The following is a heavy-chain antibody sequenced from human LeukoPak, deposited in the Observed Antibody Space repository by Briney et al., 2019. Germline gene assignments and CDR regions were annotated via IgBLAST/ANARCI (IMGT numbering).Heavy chain of an antibody. CDR2: IYTSGST. J-gene: IGHJ5*02. V-gene: IGHV4-61*02. CDR1: GDSISSGSYY. CDR3: ARGVPVALYWFDP. D-gene: IGHD2-2*01. Sequence: SQTLSLTCTVSGDSISSGSYYWSWIRQPAGKGLEWIGRIYTSGSTNYNPSLKSRVTMSVDTSKNQFSLKLSSVTAADTAVYYCARGVPVALYWFDPWGQGTLVTVSS.